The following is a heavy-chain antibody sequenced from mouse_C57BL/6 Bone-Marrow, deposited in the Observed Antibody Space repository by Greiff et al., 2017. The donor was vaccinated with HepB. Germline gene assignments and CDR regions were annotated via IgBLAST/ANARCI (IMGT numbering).Heavy chain of an antibody. V-gene: IGHV1-42*01. Sequence: EVQLQQSGPELVKPGASVKISCKASGYSFTGYYMNWVKQSPEKSLEWIGEINPSTGGTTYNQKVKAKATLTVDKSSSTAYMQLKSLTSEDSAVYYCARRREYYYGSSYPWYFDVWGTGTTVTVSS. CDR3: ARRREYYYGSSYPWYFDV. D-gene: IGHD1-1*01. CDR2: INPSTGGT. CDR1: GYSFTGYY. J-gene: IGHJ1*03.